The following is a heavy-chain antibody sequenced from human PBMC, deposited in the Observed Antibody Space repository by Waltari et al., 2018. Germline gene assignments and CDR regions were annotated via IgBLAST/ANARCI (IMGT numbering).Heavy chain of an antibody. CDR2: ISGDGTNQ. Sequence: QVHLVESGGGVVQPGRSLRLSCEASGFTFSLYSMNWVRQAPGKGLEWVAFISGDGTNQYYADSVKGRVTVSRDNSLNTVFLQMNTLRPEDTALYYCARRSSTGVFRALDVWGQGTMVSVSS. J-gene: IGHJ3*01. CDR1: GFTFSLYS. D-gene: IGHD6-25*01. V-gene: IGHV3-30*14. CDR3: ARRSSTGVFRALDV.